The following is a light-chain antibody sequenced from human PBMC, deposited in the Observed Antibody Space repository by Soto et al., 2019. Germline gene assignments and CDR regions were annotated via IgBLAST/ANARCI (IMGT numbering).Light chain of an antibody. CDR3: QQYGGSSWT. J-gene: IGKJ1*01. Sequence: EIVLTQSPGTLSLSPGERATLSCRASQSVSSSYLAWYQQKPGQAPRLLIYGASSRAPGIPDRFSGSGSGTDITLTISRPETEDFAVYFCQQYGGSSWTFGQGTKVEIK. CDR1: QSVSSSY. CDR2: GAS. V-gene: IGKV3-20*01.